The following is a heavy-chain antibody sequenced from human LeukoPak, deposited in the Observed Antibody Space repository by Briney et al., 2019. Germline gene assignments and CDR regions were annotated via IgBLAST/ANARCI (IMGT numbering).Heavy chain of an antibody. Sequence: PSETLSLTCTVSGGSISSGGYYWSWIRQHPGKGLEWIGSIYYSGSTYYNPSLKSRVTISVDTSKNQFSLKLSSVTAADTAVYYCARDLQQWLAHWGQGTLVTVSS. CDR1: GGSISSGGYY. D-gene: IGHD6-19*01. V-gene: IGHV4-39*02. CDR2: IYYSGST. CDR3: ARDLQQWLAH. J-gene: IGHJ4*02.